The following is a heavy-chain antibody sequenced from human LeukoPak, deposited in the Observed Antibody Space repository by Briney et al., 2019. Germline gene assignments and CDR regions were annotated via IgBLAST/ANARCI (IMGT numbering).Heavy chain of an antibody. CDR2: ITSSSSYI. V-gene: IGHV3-21*01. CDR3: AREDDNRGYDY. J-gene: IGHJ4*02. Sequence: GGSLRLSCAAPGFTFSTYIMNWVRQAPGKGLEWVSSITSSSSYIYYADSLKGRFTISRDNAKNSLYLQMNSLRAEDTAVYYCAREDDNRGYDYWGQGTLVTVSS. CDR1: GFTFSTYI. D-gene: IGHD5-12*01.